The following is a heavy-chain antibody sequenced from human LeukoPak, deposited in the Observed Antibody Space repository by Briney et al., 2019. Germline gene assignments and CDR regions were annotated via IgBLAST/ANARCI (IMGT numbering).Heavy chain of an antibody. CDR3: ARDSCSSTSCYGY. CDR1: GYTFTNYY. Sequence: ASVKVSCKSSGYTFTNYYMHWVRQAPGQGLEWMGIINPSGGSTSYAQKFQGRVTMTRDTSTSTVYMDMSSLRSEDTAVYYCARDSCSSTSCYGYWGQGTLVTVSS. CDR2: INPSGGST. J-gene: IGHJ4*02. D-gene: IGHD2-2*01. V-gene: IGHV1-46*01.